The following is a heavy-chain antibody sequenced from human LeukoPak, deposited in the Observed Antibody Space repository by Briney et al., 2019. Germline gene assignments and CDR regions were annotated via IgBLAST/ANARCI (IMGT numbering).Heavy chain of an antibody. CDR2: IYSGGST. CDR3: AKVGIVGAPGPFDY. J-gene: IGHJ4*02. Sequence: GGSLRLSCAASGFTVSSNYMSWVRQAPGKGLEWVSVIYSGGSTYYADSVKGRFTISRDNSKNTLYLQVNSLRAEDTAVYYCAKVGIVGAPGPFDYWGQGTLVTVSS. D-gene: IGHD1-26*01. CDR1: GFTVSSNY. V-gene: IGHV3-53*01.